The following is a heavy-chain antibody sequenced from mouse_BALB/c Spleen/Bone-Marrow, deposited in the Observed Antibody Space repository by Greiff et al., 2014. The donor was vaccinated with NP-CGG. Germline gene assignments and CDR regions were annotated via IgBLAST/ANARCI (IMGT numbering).Heavy chain of an antibody. D-gene: IGHD1-1*01. V-gene: IGHV5-12-2*01. CDR3: ARHGGSRGYYFDY. CDR2: ISNGGGST. Sequence: EVQVVESGGGLVQPGGSLKLSCAASGFTFSSYTMSWVRQTPEKRLEWVAYISNGGGSTYYPDTVKGRFTIPRDNAKNTLYLQMSSLKSEDTAMYYCARHGGSRGYYFDYWGQGTTLTVSS. J-gene: IGHJ2*01. CDR1: GFTFSSYT.